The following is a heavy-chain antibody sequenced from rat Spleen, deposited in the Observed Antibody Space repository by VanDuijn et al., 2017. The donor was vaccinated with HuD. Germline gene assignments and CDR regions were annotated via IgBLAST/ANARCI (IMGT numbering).Heavy chain of an antibody. CDR1: GFNFNDYW. V-gene: IGHV2-19*01. CDR2: IWGDGTT. CDR3: TRGTTYYFDY. Sequence: VKLVESGGGLVQPGRSLKLSCAASGFNFNDYWMGWVRQPPGKGLEWMGGIWGDGTTHYNSPLKSRLSISSDTSKSQVLLKMNSLQTDDTAIYFCTRGTTYYFDYWGQGVMVTVSS. J-gene: IGHJ2*01. D-gene: IGHD1-7*01.